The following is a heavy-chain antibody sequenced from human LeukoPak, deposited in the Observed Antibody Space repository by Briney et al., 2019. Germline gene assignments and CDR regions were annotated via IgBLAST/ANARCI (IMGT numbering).Heavy chain of an antibody. Sequence: SETLSLTCTVSGGPISSYYWSWIRQPPGKGLEWIGYIYYSGSTNYNPSLKSRVTISVDTSKNQFSLKLSSVTAADTAVYYCARDIGYYDSSGYYDYWGQGTLVTVSS. D-gene: IGHD3-22*01. J-gene: IGHJ4*02. CDR3: ARDIGYYDSSGYYDY. V-gene: IGHV4-59*01. CDR1: GGPISSYY. CDR2: IYYSGST.